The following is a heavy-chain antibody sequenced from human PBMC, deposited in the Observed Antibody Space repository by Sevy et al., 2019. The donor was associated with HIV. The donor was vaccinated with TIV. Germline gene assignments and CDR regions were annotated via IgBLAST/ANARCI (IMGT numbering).Heavy chain of an antibody. J-gene: IGHJ4*02. V-gene: IGHV3-23*01. D-gene: IGHD7-27*01. CDR3: AKFAGDFPHFDF. CDR2: ISDTGTST. Sequence: GGSLRLSCAASGFTFSTYSMTWVRQAPRKGLEWVSAISDTGTSTYYKDSVEGRFTISRDNSKSRLFLDMNSLRAEDTALYYCAKFAGDFPHFDFWGLGTLVTVSS. CDR1: GFTFSTYS.